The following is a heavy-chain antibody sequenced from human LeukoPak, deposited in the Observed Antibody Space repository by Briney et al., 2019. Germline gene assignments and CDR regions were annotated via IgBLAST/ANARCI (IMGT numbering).Heavy chain of an antibody. J-gene: IGHJ4*02. CDR3: ARLHYDVLTGPFDY. Sequence: GGSLRLSCAASGFTFSSYAMSWVRQAPGKGLEWVSAISGSGGSTYYADSVKGRFTISRDNSKNTLYLQMNSLRAEDTAVYYCARLHYDVLTGPFDYWGQGTLVTVSS. D-gene: IGHD3-9*01. CDR2: ISGSGGST. V-gene: IGHV3-23*01. CDR1: GFTFSSYA.